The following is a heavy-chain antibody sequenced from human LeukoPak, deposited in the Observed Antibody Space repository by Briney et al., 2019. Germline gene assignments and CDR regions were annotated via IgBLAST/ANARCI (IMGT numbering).Heavy chain of an antibody. CDR1: GYTFDIYN. CDR2: MNPRTGFA. J-gene: IGHJ6*04. D-gene: IGHD4-11*01. V-gene: IGHV1-8*01. Sequence: ASVKVSCKASGYTFDIYNVDWVRQATGKGLEWMGWMNPRTGFAGYAQKFQDRVNMTRDTFITTAYMELTSLRYEDKAVYFCARGGIRDSNNVNYLYKDVGGKGTTVIVSS. CDR3: ARGGIRDSNNVNYLYKDV.